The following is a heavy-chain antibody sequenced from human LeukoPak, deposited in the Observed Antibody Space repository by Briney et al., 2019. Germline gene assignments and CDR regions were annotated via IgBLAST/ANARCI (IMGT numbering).Heavy chain of an antibody. D-gene: IGHD3-3*01. V-gene: IGHV4-4*02. CDR3: ARGDYDFWSAICSWFDP. J-gene: IGHJ5*02. CDR2: IYHSGST. Sequence: PSGTPSLTCAVSGGSISSTNWWSWVRQPTGKGLEWIGEIYHSGSTNYNPSLKSRVTISVDTSKNQFSLKLSSVTAADTAVYYCARGDYDFWSAICSWFDPWGQGTLVTVSS. CDR1: GGSISSTNW.